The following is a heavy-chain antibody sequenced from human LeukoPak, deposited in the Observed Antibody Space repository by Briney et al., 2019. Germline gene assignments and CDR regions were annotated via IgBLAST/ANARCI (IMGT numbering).Heavy chain of an antibody. J-gene: IGHJ3*02. D-gene: IGHD4-17*01. Sequence: PGGSLRLSCAASGFTFSSYAMSWVRQAPGKGLEWVSAMSGSGGSKYYADSVKGRFPISRDNSKNTLYLQMNSLRAEDTAVYYCAKDRLRRDAFDIWGQGTMVTVSS. CDR3: AKDRLRRDAFDI. CDR2: MSGSGGSK. CDR1: GFTFSSYA. V-gene: IGHV3-23*01.